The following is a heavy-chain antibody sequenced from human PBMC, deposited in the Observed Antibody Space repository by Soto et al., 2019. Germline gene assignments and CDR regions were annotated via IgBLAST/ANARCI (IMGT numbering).Heavy chain of an antibody. J-gene: IGHJ5*02. V-gene: IGHV4-30-2*01. CDR2: IYHSGST. CDR3: ARARTVTTLAWFDP. CDR1: GGSISSGGYS. D-gene: IGHD4-4*01. Sequence: TSETLSLTCAVSGGSISSGGYSWSWIRQPPGKGLEWIGYIYHSGSTYYNPSLKSRVTISVDRSKNQFSLKLSSVTAADTAVYYCARARTVTTLAWFDPWGQGTLVTVSS.